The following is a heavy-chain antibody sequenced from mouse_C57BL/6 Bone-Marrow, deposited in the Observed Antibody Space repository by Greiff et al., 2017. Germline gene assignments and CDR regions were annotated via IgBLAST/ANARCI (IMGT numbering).Heavy chain of an antibody. CDR1: GYTFTSYT. V-gene: IGHV1-4*01. J-gene: IGHJ4*01. Sequence: VQLQQSGAELARPGASVKMSCKASGYTFTSYTMHWVKQRPGQGLEWIGYINPSSGYTKYNQKFKDKATLTADKSSSTAYMQLSSLTSEDSAVYYCARRRKLGRGYDMDYWGQGTSVTVSS. CDR2: INPSSGYT. D-gene: IGHD4-1*01. CDR3: ARRRKLGRGYDMDY.